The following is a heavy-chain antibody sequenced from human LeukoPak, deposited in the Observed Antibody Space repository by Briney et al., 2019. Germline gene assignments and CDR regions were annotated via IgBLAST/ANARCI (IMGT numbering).Heavy chain of an antibody. Sequence: GSLRLSCAASGFTFSSYSMNWIRQPPGKGLEWIGEINHSGSTNYNPSLKSRVTISVDTSKNQFSLKLSSVTAADTAVYYCATFPEDYDILTGEDYWGQGTLVTVSS. CDR2: INHSGST. CDR3: ATFPEDYDILTGEDY. CDR1: GFTFSSYS. J-gene: IGHJ4*02. D-gene: IGHD3-9*01. V-gene: IGHV4-34*08.